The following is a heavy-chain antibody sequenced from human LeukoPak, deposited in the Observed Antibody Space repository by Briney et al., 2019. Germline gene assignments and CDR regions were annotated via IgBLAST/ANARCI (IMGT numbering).Heavy chain of an antibody. V-gene: IGHV1-69*13. CDR2: IIPIFGTA. J-gene: IGHJ4*02. CDR3: ARGGRDGYNVYYFDY. CDR1: GGTFSSYA. Sequence: SVKVSCRASGGTFSSYAISWVRQAPGQGLEWMGGIIPIFGTANYAQKFQGRVTITADESTSTAYMELSSLRSEDTAVYYCARGGRDGYNVYYFDYWGQGTLVTVSS. D-gene: IGHD5-24*01.